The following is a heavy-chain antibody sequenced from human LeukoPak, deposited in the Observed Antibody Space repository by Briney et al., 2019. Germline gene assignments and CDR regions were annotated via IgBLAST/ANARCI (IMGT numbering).Heavy chain of an antibody. D-gene: IGHD5-12*01. CDR2: IFPRDSDT. V-gene: IGHV5-51*01. Sequence: GESLKISCKGSGYLFTSYWIGWVRQMPGKGLEWMGIIFPRDSDTRYSPSFKGQVTISADKSISTAYLHWSSLKASDTAMYYCARRVSSSGFDAFDVWGQGTMVTVSS. CDR1: GYLFTSYW. CDR3: ARRVSSSGFDAFDV. J-gene: IGHJ3*01.